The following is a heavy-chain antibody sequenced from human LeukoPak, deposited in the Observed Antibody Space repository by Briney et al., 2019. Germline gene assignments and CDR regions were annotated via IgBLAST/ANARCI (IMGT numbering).Heavy chain of an antibody. V-gene: IGHV3-21*01. Sequence: GGSLRLSCAASGFTFSSYSMNWVRQAPGKGLEWVSSISSSSSYIYYADSVKGRFTISRDNAKNSLYLRMNSLRAEDTAVYYCASPRHYYDSSGYIFYWGQGTLVTVYS. CDR2: ISSSSSYI. D-gene: IGHD3-22*01. J-gene: IGHJ4*02. CDR1: GFTFSSYS. CDR3: ASPRHYYDSSGYIFY.